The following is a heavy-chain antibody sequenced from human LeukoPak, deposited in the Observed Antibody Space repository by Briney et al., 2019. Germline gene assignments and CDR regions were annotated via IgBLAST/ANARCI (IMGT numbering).Heavy chain of an antibody. D-gene: IGHD5-18*01. CDR1: GGSISSGSYY. V-gene: IGHV4-61*02. Sequence: SETLSLTCTVSGGSISSGSYYWSWIRQPAGKGLEWIGRIYTSGSTNYNPSLKSRVTISVDTSKNQFSLKLSSVTAADTAVYYCARGSSGYSYGYWGQGTLVTVSS. J-gene: IGHJ4*02. CDR2: IYTSGST. CDR3: ARGSSGYSYGY.